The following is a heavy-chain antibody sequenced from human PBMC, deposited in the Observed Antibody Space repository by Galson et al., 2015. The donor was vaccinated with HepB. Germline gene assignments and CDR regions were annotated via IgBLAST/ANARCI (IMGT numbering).Heavy chain of an antibody. D-gene: IGHD3-22*01. Sequence: LTCSVSGFSISSGYHWGWIRQPPGRGLEWIGSIFHSGTTYYNPSLKSRVTISVDTSKNQFSLRLSSVTAADTAVYYCARDAYDTQLWGQGTLVTVSS. CDR3: ARDAYDTQL. CDR1: GFSISSGYH. J-gene: IGHJ4*02. CDR2: IFHSGTT. V-gene: IGHV4-38-2*02.